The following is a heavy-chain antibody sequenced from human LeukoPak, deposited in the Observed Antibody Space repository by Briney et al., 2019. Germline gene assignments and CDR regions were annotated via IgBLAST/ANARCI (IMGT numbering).Heavy chain of an antibody. D-gene: IGHD4-17*01. J-gene: IGHJ4*02. CDR3: ARDSGDYCFDY. CDR1: GXTFINFG. CDR2: ISSSSGYI. Sequence: GGSLRLSCAASGXTFINFGMNWVRQAPGKGLEWVASISSSSGYIYYADSVKGRFTISRDNAKNSLYLQMNSLRGEDTALYYCARDSGDYCFDYWGQGALVTVSP. V-gene: IGHV3-21*01.